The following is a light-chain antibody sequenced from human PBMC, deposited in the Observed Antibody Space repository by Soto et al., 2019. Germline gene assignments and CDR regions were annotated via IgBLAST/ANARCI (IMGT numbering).Light chain of an antibody. CDR1: QSVGSN. V-gene: IGKV3-15*01. J-gene: IGKJ1*01. CDR2: GAS. Sequence: EKVMTQSPGSLSVSPGERAALSCRASQSVGSNLAWYQRKPGQAPRLLIYGASTRATGIPSRFSGSGSATEFTLTISSLQSEGFAVYYGQQYYDCPCTFGKGTTVEIK. CDR3: QQYYDCPCT.